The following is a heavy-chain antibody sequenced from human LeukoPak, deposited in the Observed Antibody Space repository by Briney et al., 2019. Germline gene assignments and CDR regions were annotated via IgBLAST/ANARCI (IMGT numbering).Heavy chain of an antibody. D-gene: IGHD5-24*01. J-gene: IGHJ4*02. Sequence: GGSLRLSCAVSGFTFSSYYMHWVRQAPGKGLVWVSRINSDGRSTSYADSVKGRFTISRDNAKNSLYLQVNFLRGEDTAVYYCARHMKGYNFHFDSWGQGTLVSVSS. CDR1: GFTFSSYY. CDR2: INSDGRST. CDR3: ARHMKGYNFHFDS. V-gene: IGHV3-74*01.